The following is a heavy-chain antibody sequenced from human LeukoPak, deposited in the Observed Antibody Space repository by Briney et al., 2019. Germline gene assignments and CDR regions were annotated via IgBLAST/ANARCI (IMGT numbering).Heavy chain of an antibody. CDR2: ISYDGSNK. CDR3: ASPVIAAAGHMDV. D-gene: IGHD6-13*01. Sequence: GGSLKLSCAASGFTFSSYAMHWVRQAPGKGLEWVAVISYDGSNKYYADSVKGRFTISRDNSKNTLCLQMNSLRAEDTAVYYCASPVIAAAGHMDVWGQGTTVTVSS. J-gene: IGHJ6*02. V-gene: IGHV3-30-3*01. CDR1: GFTFSSYA.